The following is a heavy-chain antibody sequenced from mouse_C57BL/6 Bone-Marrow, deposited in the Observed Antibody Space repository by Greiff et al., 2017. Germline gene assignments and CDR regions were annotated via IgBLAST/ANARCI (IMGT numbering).Heavy chain of an antibody. V-gene: IGHV1-9*01. CDR1: GYTFTGYW. J-gene: IGHJ3*01. CDR3: AIFHNYYSNPAWFAY. Sequence: QVQLQQSGAELMKPGASVKLSCQATGYTFTGYWIEWVKQRPGHGLEGIGEILPGCGSTNYNEKSKGKDTFTADTSSNTAYMQLSILTTEDSDIYYSAIFHNYYSNPAWFAYCGQGTRVSVSA. D-gene: IGHD2-5*01. CDR2: ILPGCGST.